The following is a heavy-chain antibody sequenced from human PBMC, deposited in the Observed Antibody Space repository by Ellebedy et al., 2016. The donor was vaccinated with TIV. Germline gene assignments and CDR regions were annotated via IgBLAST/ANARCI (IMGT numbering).Heavy chain of an antibody. D-gene: IGHD6-19*01. CDR3: AKTRYGSGWYYFAY. J-gene: IGHJ4*02. CDR1: GFTFDSYA. V-gene: IGHV3-23*01. Sequence: GGSLRLXXAASGFTFDSYAMNWVRQAPGKGLEWVSGITGGGGNTYYADSVRSRFTISRDNSRNSLFLQMNSLRVEDTAVYYCAKTRYGSGWYYFAYWGQGALVTVSS. CDR2: ITGGGGNT.